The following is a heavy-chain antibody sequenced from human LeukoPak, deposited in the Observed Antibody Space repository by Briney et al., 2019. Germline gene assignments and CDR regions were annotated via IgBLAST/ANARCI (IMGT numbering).Heavy chain of an antibody. J-gene: IGHJ4*02. V-gene: IGHV3-30-3*01. CDR2: ISYDGSNK. CDR1: GFTFGSYA. CDR3: AKDLAAATY. Sequence: GGSLRLSCAASGFTFGSYAMHWVRQAPGKGLEWVAVISYDGSNKYYADSVKGRFTISRDNSKNTLYLQMNSLRAEDTAVYYCAKDLAAATYWGQGTLVTVSS. D-gene: IGHD6-13*01.